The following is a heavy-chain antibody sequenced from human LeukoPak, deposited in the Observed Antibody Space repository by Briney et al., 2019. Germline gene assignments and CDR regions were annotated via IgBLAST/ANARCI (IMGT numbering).Heavy chain of an antibody. CDR2: TDYTGTT. CDR3: ARQNDFMVVPVD. D-gene: IGHD2-2*01. V-gene: IGHV4-59*08. Sequence: PSETLSLTCIVSGGPIGTYYWTWIRQPPGKGLEWIGYTDYTGTTKCNPSLKSRATLSVDMLKNQFSLKLTSVSAADTAVYYCARQNDFMVVPVDWGQGTLVTVSS. J-gene: IGHJ4*02. CDR1: GGPIGTYY.